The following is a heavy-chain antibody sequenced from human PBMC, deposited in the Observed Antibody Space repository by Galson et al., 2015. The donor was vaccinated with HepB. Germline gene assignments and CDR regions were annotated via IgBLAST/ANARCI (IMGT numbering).Heavy chain of an antibody. CDR1: GFIFSNFW. CDR2: IRKDGGET. D-gene: IGHD2/OR15-2a*01. J-gene: IGHJ4*02. V-gene: IGHV3-7*03. CDR3: ASVWDSSESQYWHFAH. Sequence: SLRLSCAASGFIFSNFWMSWVRQAPGKGLEWVANIRKDGGETYYVASVKGRFTISRDNAKSSLYLQMNSLRAEDTAVYYCASVWDSSESQYWHFAHWGQGTLVTVSS.